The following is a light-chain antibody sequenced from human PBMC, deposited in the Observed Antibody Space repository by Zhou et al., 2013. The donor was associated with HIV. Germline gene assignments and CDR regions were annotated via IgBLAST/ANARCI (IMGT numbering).Light chain of an antibody. CDR2: AAS. CDR3: QKYDSAPSIT. V-gene: IGKV1-12*02. CDR1: QGIGSW. J-gene: IGKJ5*01. Sequence: DIQMTQSPSSVSASVGDRVTISCRASQGIGSWLAWFQQKPGKAPKLLIFAASSLQSGVPSRFSGSGSGTEFTLTISNLQPEDVATYYCQKYDSAPSITFGQGTRLEIK.